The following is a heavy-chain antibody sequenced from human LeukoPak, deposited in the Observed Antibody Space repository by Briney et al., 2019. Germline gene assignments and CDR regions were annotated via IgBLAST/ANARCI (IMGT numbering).Heavy chain of an antibody. J-gene: IGHJ4*02. CDR3: AKVPSAYTQTQYYFDY. Sequence: ETLSLTCAVSGGSISSSNWWSWVRQAPGKGLEWVSAISGSGGSTYYADSVKGRFTISRDNSKNTLYLQMNSLRAEDTAVYYCAKVPSAYTQTQYYFDYWGQGTLVTVSS. D-gene: IGHD4-11*01. V-gene: IGHV3-23*01. CDR1: GGSISSSNW. CDR2: ISGSGGST.